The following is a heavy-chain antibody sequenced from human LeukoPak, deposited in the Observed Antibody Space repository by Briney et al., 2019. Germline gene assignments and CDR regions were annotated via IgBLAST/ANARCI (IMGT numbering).Heavy chain of an antibody. J-gene: IGHJ5*02. D-gene: IGHD2-21*01. Sequence: GGSLTLTCAASGFTFRNYDFHWVRQRAGQSREWVSAIGTSGGKYYAESVEGRFTISREDDKNSLYLQMNSLRAGDTAVYYCVRGGKAYDDEKSFDPWGQGTLVTVSS. CDR2: IGTSGGK. V-gene: IGHV3-13*01. CDR3: VRGGKAYDDEKSFDP. CDR1: GFTFRNYD.